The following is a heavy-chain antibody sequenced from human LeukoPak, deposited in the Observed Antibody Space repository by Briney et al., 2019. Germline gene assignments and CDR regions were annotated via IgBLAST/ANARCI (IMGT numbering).Heavy chain of an antibody. J-gene: IGHJ3*01. V-gene: IGHV3-64*01. CDR3: ARQRAFDV. Sequence: PGGSLRLSCAASGFTFSNYAIHWVRQAPGKGLESVSVISSNGGNIYHANSVKGRFTISRDNSKNTVYLQMGSLRPEDTAVYFCARQRAFDVWGQGTMVTVSS. CDR1: GFTFSNYA. CDR2: ISSNGGNI.